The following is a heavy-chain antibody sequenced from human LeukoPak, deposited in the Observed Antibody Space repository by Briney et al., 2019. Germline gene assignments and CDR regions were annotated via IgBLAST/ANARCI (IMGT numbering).Heavy chain of an antibody. CDR3: ASGGKYCTGGACYGD. CDR1: GFIVISDD. CDR2: IYSGGST. V-gene: IGHV3-53*01. D-gene: IGHD2-8*02. J-gene: IGHJ4*02. Sequence: GGSLRLSCAACGFIVISDDISWVRQTPGRGLEWVSVIYSGGSTFYADSVKGRFTISRDNSKNTVYLQMNSLRAEDTAVYYCASGGKYCTGGACYGDWGQGTLVTVSS.